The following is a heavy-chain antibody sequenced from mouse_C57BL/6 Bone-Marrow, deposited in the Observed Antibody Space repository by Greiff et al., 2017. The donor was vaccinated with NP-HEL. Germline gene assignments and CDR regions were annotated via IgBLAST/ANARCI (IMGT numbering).Heavy chain of an antibody. D-gene: IGHD1-1*01. CDR2: IDPSDSYT. J-gene: IGHJ3*01. V-gene: IGHV1-50*01. CDR3: ARSRGFLGSSWGWFAY. Sequence: QVQLQQPGAELVKPGASVKLSCKASGYTFTSYWMQWVKQRPGQGLEWIGEIDPSDSYTNYNQKFKGKATLTVDTSSSTAYMQLSSLTSEDSAVYYCARSRGFLGSSWGWFAYWGQGTLVTVSA. CDR1: GYTFTSYW.